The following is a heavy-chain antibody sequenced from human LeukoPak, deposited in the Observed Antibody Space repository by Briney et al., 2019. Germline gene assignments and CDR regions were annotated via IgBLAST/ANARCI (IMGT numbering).Heavy chain of an antibody. CDR3: ARNVFSS. CDR1: GFSVSRNY. J-gene: IGHJ5*02. Sequence: SGGSLRLSCAASGFSVSRNYMSWVRQAPGKGLEWVSVIYSGGSTHYADSVKGRFTISRDNSKNTVYLQMNSLRAEDTAVYYCARNVFSSWGQGTLVTVSS. CDR2: IYSGGST. V-gene: IGHV3-53*01.